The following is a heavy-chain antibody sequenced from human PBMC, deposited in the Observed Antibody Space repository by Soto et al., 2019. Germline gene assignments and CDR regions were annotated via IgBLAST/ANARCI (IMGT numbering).Heavy chain of an antibody. CDR2: ISTDSNTI. D-gene: IGHD3-9*01. CDR3: ARGFYDNYFDQ. V-gene: IGHV3-48*02. CDR1: GFHLSSFS. Sequence: EVQLVESGGCLVQRGGSLRLSCAASGFHLSSFSMDWVRQAPGKRLEWVSHISTDSNTIYYSDSVRGRFTISRDNANNSMYLHMNTLREEDTAMYYCARGFYDNYFDQWGQGTLVTVSS. J-gene: IGHJ4*02.